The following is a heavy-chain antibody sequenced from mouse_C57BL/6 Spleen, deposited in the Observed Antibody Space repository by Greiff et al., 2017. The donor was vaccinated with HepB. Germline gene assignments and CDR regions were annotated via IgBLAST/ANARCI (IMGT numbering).Heavy chain of an antibody. D-gene: IGHD4-1*01. CDR2: IDPSDSET. V-gene: IGHV1-52*01. Sequence: QVQLQQPGAELVRPGSSVKLSCKASGYTFTSYWMHWVKQRPIQGLEWIGNIDPSDSETHYNQKFKDKATLTVDKSSSTAYMQLSSLTSEDSAVYYCARARNWDGYFDVWGTGTTVTVSS. CDR1: GYTFTSYW. CDR3: ARARNWDGYFDV. J-gene: IGHJ1*03.